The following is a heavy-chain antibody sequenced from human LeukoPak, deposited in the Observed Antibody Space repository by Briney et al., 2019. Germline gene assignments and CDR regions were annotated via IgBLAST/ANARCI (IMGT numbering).Heavy chain of an antibody. V-gene: IGHV4-59*01. CDR1: GGSISSYY. CDR3: ARAQSGSSYYFDY. CDR2: IYYSGNT. D-gene: IGHD1-26*01. J-gene: IGHJ4*02. Sequence: SETLSLTCTVSGGSISSYYWSWIRQPPGKGLEWIGYIYYSGNTNYNPSLKSRLTISVDTSKNQLSLKLSSVTAADTAVYYCARAQSGSSYYFDYWGQGNLVTVSS.